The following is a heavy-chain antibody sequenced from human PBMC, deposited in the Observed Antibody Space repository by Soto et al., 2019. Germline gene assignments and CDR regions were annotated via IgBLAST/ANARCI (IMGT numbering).Heavy chain of an antibody. CDR3: ARGRPYGRDV. V-gene: IGHV3-74*01. CDR2: IDSDGSST. CDR1: GFTFGSYW. J-gene: IGHJ6*02. Sequence: EGSLRLSCAASGFTFGSYWMNWVRQAPGKGLVWVSRIDSDGSSTTSADSVKGRFTPSRDNAKNTLYLQMSSLRVEDTAVYYCARGRPYGRDVWGQGTTVTVSS.